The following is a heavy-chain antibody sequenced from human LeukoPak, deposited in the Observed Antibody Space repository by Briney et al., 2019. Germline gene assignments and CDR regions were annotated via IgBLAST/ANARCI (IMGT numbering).Heavy chain of an antibody. CDR2: IYYSGST. J-gene: IGHJ4*02. CDR3: ARSYYDSSGYYIDY. D-gene: IGHD3-22*01. Sequence: PLETLSLTCTVSGGSISSYYWSWIRQPPGKGLEWIGYIYYSGSTNYNPSLKSRVTISVDTSKNQFSLKLSSVTAADTAVYYCARSYYDSSGYYIDYWGQGTLVTVSS. V-gene: IGHV4-59*01. CDR1: GGSISSYY.